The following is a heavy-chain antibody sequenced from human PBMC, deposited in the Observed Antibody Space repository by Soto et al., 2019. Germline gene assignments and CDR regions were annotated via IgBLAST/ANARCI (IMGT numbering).Heavy chain of an antibody. CDR2: ISGSGGST. V-gene: IGHV3-23*01. CDR3: AKRPPRGVIISYYGMDV. CDR1: GFTFSSYA. D-gene: IGHD3-10*01. J-gene: IGHJ6*02. Sequence: GGSLRLSCAASGFTFSSYAMSWVRQAPGKGLEWVSAISGSGGSTYYADSVKGRFTISRDNSKNTLYLQMNSLRAEETAVYYCAKRPPRGVIISYYGMDVWGQGTTVTVSS.